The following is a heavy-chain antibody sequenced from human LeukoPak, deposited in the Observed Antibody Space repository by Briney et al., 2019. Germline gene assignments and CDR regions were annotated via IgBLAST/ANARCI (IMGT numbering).Heavy chain of an antibody. V-gene: IGHV3-66*01. CDR1: GFTVSHYY. CDR3: TRGQSYCGADCYSD. CDR2: IYTGGRT. J-gene: IGHJ4*02. D-gene: IGHD2-21*02. Sequence: GSLRLSCAASGFTVSHYYLSWIRQAPGQGLAWVSVIYTGGRTEYADSVKGRFTISRDNSKNTLYLDMNSLRAEDTALYYCTRGQSYCGADCYSDWGQGTLVTVSS.